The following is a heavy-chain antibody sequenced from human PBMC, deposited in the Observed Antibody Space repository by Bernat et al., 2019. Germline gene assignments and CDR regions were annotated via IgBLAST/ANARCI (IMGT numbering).Heavy chain of an antibody. CDR3: AREEGVIGKWNYPFFAY. J-gene: IGHJ4*02. Sequence: QVQLVQSGAEVKKPGSSVKVSCKASGGTFSSYAISWVRQAPGQGLEWMGGIIPIFGIANYAQKFQGRVTITADTSASTAYMELSSLRSEDTAVYYCAREEGVIGKWNYPFFAYWGQGALVIVSS. V-gene: IGHV1-69*17. CDR1: GGTFSSYA. CDR2: IIPIFGIA. D-gene: IGHD1-7*01.